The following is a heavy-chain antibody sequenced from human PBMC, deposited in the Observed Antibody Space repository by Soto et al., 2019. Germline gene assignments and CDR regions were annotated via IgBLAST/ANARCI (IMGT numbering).Heavy chain of an antibody. CDR2: IYYSGST. J-gene: IGHJ6*02. CDR1: CGSISSYY. D-gene: IGHD3-3*01. CDR3: ARGGVGAIFGALGVPYGMDV. V-gene: IGHV4-59*01. Sequence: PSETLSLTCTVSCGSISSYYWSWIRQPPGKGLEWIGYIYYSGSTNYNPSLKSRVTISVDTSKNQFSLKLSSVTAADTAVYYCARGGVGAIFGALGVPYGMDVWGQGTTVTVSS.